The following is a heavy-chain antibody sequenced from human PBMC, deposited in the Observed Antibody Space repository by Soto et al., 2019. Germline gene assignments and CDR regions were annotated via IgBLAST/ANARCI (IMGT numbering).Heavy chain of an antibody. Sequence: GASVKVSCKASGFTFTSSAVQWVRQARGQRLEWIGWIVVGSGNTNYAQKFQERVTITRDMSTSTAYMELSSLRSEDTAVYYCAADGNLEWLAYYYGMDVWGQGTTVTVSS. V-gene: IGHV1-58*01. D-gene: IGHD3-3*01. J-gene: IGHJ6*02. CDR1: GFTFTSSA. CDR2: IVVGSGNT. CDR3: AADGNLEWLAYYYGMDV.